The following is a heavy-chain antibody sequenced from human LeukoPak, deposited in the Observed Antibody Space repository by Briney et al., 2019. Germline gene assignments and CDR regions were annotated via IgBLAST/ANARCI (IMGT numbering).Heavy chain of an antibody. Sequence: SETLSLTCTVSGGSISSYYWSWIRQPPGKGLEWIGYIYYSGSTNYNPSLKSRVTISVDTSKNQFSLKLSSVTAADTAVYYCARKGAVTTYYYFDYWGQGTLVTVSS. V-gene: IGHV4-59*01. J-gene: IGHJ4*02. CDR3: ARKGAVTTYYYFDY. CDR2: IYYSGST. D-gene: IGHD4-17*01. CDR1: GGSISSYY.